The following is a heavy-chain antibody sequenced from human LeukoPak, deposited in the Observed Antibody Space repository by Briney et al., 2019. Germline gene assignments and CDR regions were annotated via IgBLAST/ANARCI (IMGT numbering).Heavy chain of an antibody. J-gene: IGHJ4*02. CDR2: INPNSGGT. CDR1: GYTFTGYY. D-gene: IGHD6-6*01. Sequence: ASVKVSCEASGYTFTGYYMHWVRQAPGQGLEWMGWINPNSGGTNYAQKFQGRVTMTRDTSISTAYMELSRLRSDDTAVYYCASLGYSSSSGKVDYWGQGTLVTVSS. CDR3: ASLGYSSSSGKVDY. V-gene: IGHV1-2*02.